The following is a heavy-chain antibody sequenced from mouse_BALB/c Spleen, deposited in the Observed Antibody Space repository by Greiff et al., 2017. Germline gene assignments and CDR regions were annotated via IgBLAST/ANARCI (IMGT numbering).Heavy chain of an antibody. D-gene: IGHD1-1*01. CDR2: ISSGGGST. V-gene: IGHV5-12-1*01. CDR3: ARAPYYYGSSYYFDY. J-gene: IGHJ2*01. CDR1: GFAFSSYD. Sequence: EVMLVESGGGLVKPGGSLKLSCAASGFAFSSYDMSWVRQTPEKRLEWVAYISSGGGSTYYPDTVKGRFTISRDNAKNTLYLQMSSLKSEDTAMYYCARAPYYYGSSYYFDYWGQGTTLTVSS.